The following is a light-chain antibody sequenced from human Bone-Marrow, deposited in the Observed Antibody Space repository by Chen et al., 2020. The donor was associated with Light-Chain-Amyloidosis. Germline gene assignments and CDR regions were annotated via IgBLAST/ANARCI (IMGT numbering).Light chain of an antibody. V-gene: IGKV4-1*01. J-gene: IGKJ2*01. Sequence: DIVMTQSPDSLAVSLGARATINCKSSQSVLHSTNNKNYLAWYQQKPGQPPKLLNYWASTRESGVPDRFSGSGSGTDFTLTISSLQAEDVAVYYCQQYYTTPNTFGQGTKLEIK. CDR2: WAS. CDR3: QQYYTTPNT. CDR1: QSVLHSTNNKNY.